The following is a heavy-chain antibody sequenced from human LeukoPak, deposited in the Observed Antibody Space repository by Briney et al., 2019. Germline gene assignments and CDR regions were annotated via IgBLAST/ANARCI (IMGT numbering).Heavy chain of an antibody. D-gene: IGHD3-10*01. Sequence: ASVKVSCKASGYTFTDYHIHWVRQAPGQGLEWMGWIGPNSGGTDYAQKFQGRVTMTRDTSLSTAYMELSRLTSDDTAVYYCARDRMARGVIIPPYYLDYWGQGTLVTVSS. CDR2: IGPNSGGT. V-gene: IGHV1-2*02. CDR1: GYTFTDYH. CDR3: ARDRMARGVIIPPYYLDY. J-gene: IGHJ4*02.